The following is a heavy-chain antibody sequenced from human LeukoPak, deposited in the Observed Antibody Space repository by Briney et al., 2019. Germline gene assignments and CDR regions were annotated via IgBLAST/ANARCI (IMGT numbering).Heavy chain of an antibody. J-gene: IGHJ4*02. CDR1: GGSFSGYY. CDR2: INHSGST. V-gene: IGHV4-34*01. Sequence: PSETLSLTCAVYGGSFSGYYWSWIRQPPGKGLEWIGEINHSGSTNYNPSLKSRVTISVDTSKNQFSLKLSSVTAADTAVYYCARGTGYSSSWPPHWGQGTLVTVSS. D-gene: IGHD6-13*01. CDR3: ARGTGYSSSWPPH.